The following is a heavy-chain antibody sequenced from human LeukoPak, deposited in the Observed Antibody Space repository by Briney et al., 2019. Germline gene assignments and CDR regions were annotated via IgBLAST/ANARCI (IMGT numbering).Heavy chain of an antibody. CDR2: IWYDGSNK. V-gene: IGHV3-33*01. CDR1: GFTFSSYG. D-gene: IGHD6-13*01. Sequence: GGSLRLSCAASGFTFSSYGMNWVRQAPGKGLEWVAVIWYDGSNKYYADSVKGRSTISRDNSKNTLYLQMNSLRAEDTAVYYCARDNTGSSSCYDYWGQGTLVTVSS. CDR3: ARDNTGSSSCYDY. J-gene: IGHJ4*02.